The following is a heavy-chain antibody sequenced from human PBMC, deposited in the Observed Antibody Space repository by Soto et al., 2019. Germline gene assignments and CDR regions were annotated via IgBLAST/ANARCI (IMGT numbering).Heavy chain of an antibody. CDR1: GFTFSSYG. Sequence: PGGSLRLSCAASGFTFSSYGMHWVRQAPGKGLEWVAVIWYDGSNKYYADSVKGRFTISRDNSKNTLYLQMNSLRAEDTAVYYCARNYGGNSVDYWGQGTLVTVSS. CDR2: IWYDGSNK. V-gene: IGHV3-33*01. D-gene: IGHD4-17*01. J-gene: IGHJ4*02. CDR3: ARNYGGNSVDY.